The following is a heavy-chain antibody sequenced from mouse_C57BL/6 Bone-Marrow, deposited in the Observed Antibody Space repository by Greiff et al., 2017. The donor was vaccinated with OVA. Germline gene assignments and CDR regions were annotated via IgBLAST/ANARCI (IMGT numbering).Heavy chain of an antibody. D-gene: IGHD2-4*01. CDR1: GYAFTNYL. Sequence: VQLQQSGAELVRPGPSVKVSCKASGYAFTNYLIEWVKQRPGQGLEWIGVINPGSGGTNYNEKFKGKATLTADKSSSTAYMQLSSLTSEDSAVYFCARSYYDYDGDYWGQGTTLTVSS. V-gene: IGHV1-54*01. CDR3: ARSYYDYDGDY. J-gene: IGHJ2*01. CDR2: INPGSGGT.